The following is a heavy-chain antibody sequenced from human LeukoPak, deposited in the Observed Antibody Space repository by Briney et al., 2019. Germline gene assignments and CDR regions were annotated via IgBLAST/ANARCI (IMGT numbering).Heavy chain of an antibody. V-gene: IGHV3-7*01. CDR3: ARGQDWNHDY. CDR2: IRDDGSDK. Sequence: GGSLRLSRAASGFTFSRYWMSWVRQAPGKGLEWVANIRDDGSDKYYVDSVKGRFTVSRDNAKNSLYLQMNSLRAEDTAVYYCARGQDWNHDYWGQGTLVTVSS. J-gene: IGHJ4*02. D-gene: IGHD1-1*01. CDR1: GFTFSRYW.